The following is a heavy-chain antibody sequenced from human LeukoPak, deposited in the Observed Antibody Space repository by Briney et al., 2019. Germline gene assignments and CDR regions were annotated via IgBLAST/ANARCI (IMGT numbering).Heavy chain of an antibody. D-gene: IGHD5-18*01. CDR2: IYSTGST. CDR3: ARVWLGYSYGLFDY. J-gene: IGHJ4*01. V-gene: IGHV4-59*01. Sequence: PSETLSLTCTVSGDSIISYYWSWIRQPPGKGLEWIGYIYSTGSTAYNPSLKGRVAISVDTSKTQFPLKLSSVTAADTAVYYCARVWLGYSYGLFDYWGHGTLVTVSS. CDR1: GDSIISYY.